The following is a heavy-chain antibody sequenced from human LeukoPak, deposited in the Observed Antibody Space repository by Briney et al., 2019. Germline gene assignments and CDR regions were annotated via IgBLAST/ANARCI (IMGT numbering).Heavy chain of an antibody. CDR2: ISGSGGST. CDR1: GFTFSSYW. V-gene: IGHV3-23*01. J-gene: IGHJ4*02. CDR3: AKAATHYDFWSGYLTYFDY. Sequence: GGSLRLSCAASGFTFSSYWMSWVRQAPGKGLEWVSAISGSGGSTYYADSVKGRFTISRDNSKNTLYLQMNSLRAEDTAVYYCAKAATHYDFWSGYLTYFDYWGQGTLVTVSS. D-gene: IGHD3-3*01.